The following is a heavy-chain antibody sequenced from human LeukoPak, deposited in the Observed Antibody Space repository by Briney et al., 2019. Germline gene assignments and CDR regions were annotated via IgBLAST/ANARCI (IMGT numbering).Heavy chain of an antibody. CDR1: GFSFGDYA. CDR2: ITWNSDIK. CDR3: ARAPISGSYSQYFYMDV. D-gene: IGHD3-10*01. J-gene: IGHJ6*03. V-gene: IGHV3-9*01. Sequence: GGSLRLSCAASGFSFGDYAMHWVRQAPGRGLEWVSGITWNSDIKAYADAVKGRFTVSRDNAKNSLYLQMNSLRSDDTALYYCARAPISGSYSQYFYMDVWGKGTTVTISS.